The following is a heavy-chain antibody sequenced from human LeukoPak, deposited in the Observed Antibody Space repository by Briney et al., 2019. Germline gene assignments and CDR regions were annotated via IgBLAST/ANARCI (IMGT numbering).Heavy chain of an antibody. J-gene: IGHJ4*02. CDR2: IGTAGDT. CDR3: ARGLAVAGTYDY. D-gene: IGHD6-19*01. Sequence: GGSLRLSCAASGFTFSSYDMHWVRQATGKGLEWVSAIGTAGDTYYPGSVKGRFTISRENAKNSLYLQMNSLRAGDTAVYYCARGLAVAGTYDYWGQGTLVTVSS. V-gene: IGHV3-13*01. CDR1: GFTFSSYD.